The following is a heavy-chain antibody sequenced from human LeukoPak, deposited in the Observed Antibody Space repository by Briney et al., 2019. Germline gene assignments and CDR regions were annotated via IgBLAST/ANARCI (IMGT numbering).Heavy chain of an antibody. CDR2: ISAYNRST. CDR3: ARPYDRSCYYNFHFDN. D-gene: IGHD3-22*01. J-gene: IGHJ4*02. V-gene: IGHV1-18*01. Sequence: ASVKVSFKASGYSFITYGISWVRQAPGQGLEWMGWISAYNRSTDYAQNLQGRVTMTTDTSTSTAYMEMRSLRSDDTPVYYCARPYDRSCYYNFHFDNWGQGTLVTVSS. CDR1: GYSFITYG.